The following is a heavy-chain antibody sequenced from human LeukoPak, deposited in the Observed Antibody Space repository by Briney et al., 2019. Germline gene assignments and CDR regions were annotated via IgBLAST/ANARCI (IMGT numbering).Heavy chain of an antibody. J-gene: IGHJ6*03. V-gene: IGHV3-74*01. D-gene: IGHD6-13*01. CDR3: ARAGYSSSFPRLYYYYYYMDV. CDR2: INSDGSST. Sequence: GGSLRLSCAASGFTFSSYWMSWVRQAPGKGLVWVSRINSDGSSTSYADSVKGRFTISRDNAKNTLYLQMNSLRAEDTAVYYCARAGYSSSFPRLYYYYYYMDVWGKGTTVTVSS. CDR1: GFTFSSYW.